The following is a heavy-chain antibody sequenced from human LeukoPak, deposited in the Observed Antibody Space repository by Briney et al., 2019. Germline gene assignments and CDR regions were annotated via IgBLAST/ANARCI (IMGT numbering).Heavy chain of an antibody. V-gene: IGHV3-15*01. CDR3: TTVIVVVVAAKDY. CDR1: GFTFSSYG. J-gene: IGHJ4*02. CDR2: IKTKTDGGTA. D-gene: IGHD2-15*01. Sequence: GGSLRLSCAASGFTFSSYGMHWVRQAPGKGLEWVGRIKTKTDGGTADYAAPVKGRFTISRDDSKNTLYLQMNSLKTEDTAVYYCTTVIVVVVAAKDYWGQGTLVTVSS.